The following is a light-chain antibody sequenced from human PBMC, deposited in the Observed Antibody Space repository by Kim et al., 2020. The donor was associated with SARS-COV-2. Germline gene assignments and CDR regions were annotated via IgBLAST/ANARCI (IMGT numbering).Light chain of an antibody. CDR1: QSVSSY. CDR2: DAS. V-gene: IGKV3-11*01. J-gene: IGKJ1*01. Sequence: SPGGGPTLPCRARQSVSSYLPWDQQKPGQAPRLLIYDASNRASGIPARFSGSGSGTDFTLTISSLEPEDYAVYYCQQRSNWPPWTFGQGTKVDIK. CDR3: QQRSNWPPWT.